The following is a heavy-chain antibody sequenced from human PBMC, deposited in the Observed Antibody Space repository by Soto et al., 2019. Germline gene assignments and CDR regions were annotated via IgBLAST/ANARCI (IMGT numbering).Heavy chain of an antibody. CDR1: GFTFSSYA. J-gene: IGHJ5*02. V-gene: IGHV3-23*01. Sequence: EVQLLESGGGLVQPGGSLRLSCAASGFTFSSYAMSWVRQAPGKGLEWVSAISGSGGSTYYADSVKGRFTISRDNSKNTLYLQMDSLRDEDTAVYYCAKDLEVVGATRWWFDTWGQGTLVTVSS. D-gene: IGHD1-26*01. CDR3: AKDLEVVGATRWWFDT. CDR2: ISGSGGST.